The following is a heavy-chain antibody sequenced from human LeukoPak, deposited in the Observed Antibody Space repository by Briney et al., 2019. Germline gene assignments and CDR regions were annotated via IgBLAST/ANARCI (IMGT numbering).Heavy chain of an antibody. CDR1: GYTFTSNG. CDR2: ISAYNGNT. J-gene: IGHJ6*03. V-gene: IGHV1-18*01. D-gene: IGHD2-2*01. Sequence: ASVNVSCKASGYTFTSNGISWVRQAAGQGLEWMGWISAYNGNTNYAQKLQGRVTMTTDTSTDTAYMELSSLRSEDTAVYYCATSWRPPYYMDVWGKGTTVTVPS. CDR3: ATSWRPPYYMDV.